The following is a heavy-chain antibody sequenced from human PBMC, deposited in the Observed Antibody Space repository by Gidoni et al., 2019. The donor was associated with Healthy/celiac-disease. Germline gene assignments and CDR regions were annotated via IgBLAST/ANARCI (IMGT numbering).Heavy chain of an antibody. Sequence: QVQLVQSGAEVKKPGASVKVSCKASGYTFTSYDINWVRQATGQGLEWMGWMNPNSGNTGYAQKFQGRVTMTRNTSISTAYMELSSLRSEDTAVYYCASPSGWYLTYGMDVWGQGTTVTVSS. D-gene: IGHD6-19*01. J-gene: IGHJ6*02. CDR2: MNPNSGNT. V-gene: IGHV1-8*01. CDR3: ASPSGWYLTYGMDV. CDR1: GYTFTSYD.